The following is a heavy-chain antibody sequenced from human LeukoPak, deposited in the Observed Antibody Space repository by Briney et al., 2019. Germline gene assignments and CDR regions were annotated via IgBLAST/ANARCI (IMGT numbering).Heavy chain of an antibody. CDR3: ARAEWELIAFDM. D-gene: IGHD1-26*01. CDR1: GFTFSSYW. V-gene: IGHV3-21*01. J-gene: IGHJ3*02. CDR2: ISSSSSYI. Sequence: GGSLRLSCAASGFTFSSYWMNWVRQAPGKGLEWVSSISSSSSYIYYADSVKGRFTISRDNAKNSLYLQMNSLRAEDTAVYYCARAEWELIAFDMWGQGTMVTVSS.